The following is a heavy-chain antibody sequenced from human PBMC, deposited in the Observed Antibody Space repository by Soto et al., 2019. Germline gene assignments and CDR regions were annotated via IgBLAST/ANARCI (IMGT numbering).Heavy chain of an antibody. Sequence: EVQLVESGGGLVQPGGSLRLYCAASGFTFSSNWMSWVRQAPGKGLEWVANIKQDGSEKDYVDSVKGRFTISRDNAKNSLYLQINSLRAEDTAVYYCALGMVTPYYFDSWGQGTLVTVSS. J-gene: IGHJ4*02. D-gene: IGHD3-3*01. CDR3: ALGMVTPYYFDS. CDR1: GFTFSSNW. CDR2: IKQDGSEK. V-gene: IGHV3-7*01.